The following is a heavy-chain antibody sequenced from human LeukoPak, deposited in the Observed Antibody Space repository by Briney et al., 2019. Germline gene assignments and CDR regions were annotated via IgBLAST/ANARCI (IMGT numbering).Heavy chain of an antibody. Sequence: PGGSLRLSRAASGFTFSSYWMSWVRQAPGKGLEWVANIKQDGSEKYYVDSVKGRFTISRDNVKNSLYLQMNSLRAEDTAVYYCARDAAAGVIMDYFDYWGQGTLVTVSS. CDR2: IKQDGSEK. V-gene: IGHV3-7*03. CDR3: ARDAAAGVIMDYFDY. J-gene: IGHJ4*02. CDR1: GFTFSSYW. D-gene: IGHD3-10*01.